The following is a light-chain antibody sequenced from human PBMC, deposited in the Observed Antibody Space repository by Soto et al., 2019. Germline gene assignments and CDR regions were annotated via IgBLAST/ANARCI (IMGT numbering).Light chain of an antibody. V-gene: IGLV2-14*01. CDR3: SSYTSSSPVV. J-gene: IGLJ2*01. CDR1: SSDVGGYNY. Sequence: SVLTQPASVSGSPGQSITISCTGTSSDVGGYNYVSWYQQHPGKAPKLMIYDVSNRPSGVSNRFSGSKSGNTASLTISGLKAEDEADYYCSSYTSSSPVVFGGGTKLTVL. CDR2: DVS.